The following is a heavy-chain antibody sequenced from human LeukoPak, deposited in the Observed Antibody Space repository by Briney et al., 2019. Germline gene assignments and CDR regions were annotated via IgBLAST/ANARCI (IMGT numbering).Heavy chain of an antibody. J-gene: IGHJ4*02. D-gene: IGHD1-26*01. V-gene: IGHV4-31*03. CDR1: GGSISSGGYY. CDR3: ARHALPYRDRTIVGVNFDY. Sequence: SETLSLTCTVSGGSISSGGYYWSWIRQHPGKGLEWIGYIYYSGSTYYNPSLKSRVTISVDTSKNQFSLKLSSVTAADTAVYYCARHALPYRDRTIVGVNFDYWGQGTLVTVSS. CDR2: IYYSGST.